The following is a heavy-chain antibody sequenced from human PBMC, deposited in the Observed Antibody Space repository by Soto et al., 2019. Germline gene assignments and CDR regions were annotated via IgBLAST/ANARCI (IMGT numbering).Heavy chain of an antibody. J-gene: IGHJ4*02. V-gene: IGHV1-3*01. CDR2: INAGNGNT. CDR1: GYTFTSYA. D-gene: IGHD2-15*01. Sequence: QVQLVQSGAEVKKPGASVKVSCKASGYTFTSYAMHWVRQAPGQRLEWMGWINAGNGNTKYSQKFQGRVTITRDTXSSKAYIELSSLRSEDTAVYYCARGPGGPDGPGDYWGQGTLVTVSS. CDR3: ARGPGGPDGPGDY.